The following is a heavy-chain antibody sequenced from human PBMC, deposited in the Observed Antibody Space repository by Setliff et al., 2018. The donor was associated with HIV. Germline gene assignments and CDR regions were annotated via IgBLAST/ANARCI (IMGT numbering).Heavy chain of an antibody. D-gene: IGHD6-13*01. CDR2: VYPSGSV. CDR1: GASVSSHY. Sequence: SETLSLTCTVSGASVSSHYWTWIRQPAGRRLEWIGRVYPSGSVNYSPSFQSRVSMSIDTSKNQFSLTLTSVTAADTAVYYCARDQGESTWSYWFDPWGQGTQVTVSS. CDR3: ARDQGESTWSYWFDP. J-gene: IGHJ5*02. V-gene: IGHV4-4*07.